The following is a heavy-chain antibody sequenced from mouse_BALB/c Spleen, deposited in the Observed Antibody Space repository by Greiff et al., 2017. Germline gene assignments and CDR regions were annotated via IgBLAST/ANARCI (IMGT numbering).Heavy chain of an antibody. CDR2: ISDGGSYT. D-gene: IGHD1-1*01. CDR1: GFTFSDYY. V-gene: IGHV5-4*02. CDR3: ARDGSSFAY. Sequence: EVQVVESGGGLVKPGGSLKLSCAASGFTFSDYYMYWVRQTPEKRLEWVATISDGGSYTYYPDSVKGRFTISRDNAKNNLYLQMSSLKSEDTAMYYCARDGSSFAYWGQGTLVTVSA. J-gene: IGHJ3*01.